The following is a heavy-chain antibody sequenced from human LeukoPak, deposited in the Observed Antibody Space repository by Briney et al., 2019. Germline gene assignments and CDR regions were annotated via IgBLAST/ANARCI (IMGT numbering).Heavy chain of an antibody. CDR3: ARQRIVSRIAAAGSWDP. CDR1: GRSISNYY. Sequence: SETLSLTCTVSGRSISNYYWSWIRQPAGKGLEWIGRIYSSGITNYSPSLNSRLAMSVDTSKNQFSLKLSSVTAADTAVYYCARQRIVSRIAAAGSWDPWGQGTLVTVSS. CDR2: IYSSGIT. V-gene: IGHV4-4*07. J-gene: IGHJ5*02. D-gene: IGHD6-13*01.